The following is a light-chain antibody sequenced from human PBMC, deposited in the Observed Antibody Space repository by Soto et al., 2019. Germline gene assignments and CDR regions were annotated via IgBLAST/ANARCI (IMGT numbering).Light chain of an antibody. CDR2: EVS. V-gene: IGLV2-14*01. CDR1: SSDVGGYNY. Sequence: QSALTQPASVSGSPGQSTPISCTGTSSDVGGYNYVSWYQQHPGKAPKLMIYEVSNRPSGVSNRFSGSKSGNTASLTISGLQAEDEADYYCSSYTSSSIDYVFGTGTKLTVL. J-gene: IGLJ1*01. CDR3: SSYTSSSIDYV.